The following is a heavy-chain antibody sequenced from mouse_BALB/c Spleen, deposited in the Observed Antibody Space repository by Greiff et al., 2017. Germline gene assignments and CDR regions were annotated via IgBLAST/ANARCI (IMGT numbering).Heavy chain of an antibody. CDR3: ARLGTTVPWFAY. V-gene: IGHV1-7*01. Sequence: VQLQQSGAELAKPGASVKMSCKASGYTFTSYWMHWVKQRPGQGLEWIGYINPSTGYTEYNQKFKDKATLTADKSSSTAYMQLSSLTSEDSAVYYCARLGTTVPWFAYWGQGTLVTVSA. CDR2: INPSTGYT. CDR1: GYTFTSYW. D-gene: IGHD1-1*01. J-gene: IGHJ3*01.